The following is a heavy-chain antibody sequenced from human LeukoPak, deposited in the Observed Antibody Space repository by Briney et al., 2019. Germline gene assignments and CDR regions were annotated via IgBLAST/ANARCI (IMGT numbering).Heavy chain of an antibody. V-gene: IGHV5-51*01. CDR2: IYPGESDT. CDR1: GYSFTSYW. Sequence: GESLKISCKGSGYSFTSYWIGWVRQMPGKGLEWMGIIYPGESDTRYSPSFQGQVTISADKSISTAYLQWSSLKASDTAMYYCARRQTHNYDILTGPFDYWGQGTLVTVSS. D-gene: IGHD3-9*01. CDR3: ARRQTHNYDILTGPFDY. J-gene: IGHJ4*02.